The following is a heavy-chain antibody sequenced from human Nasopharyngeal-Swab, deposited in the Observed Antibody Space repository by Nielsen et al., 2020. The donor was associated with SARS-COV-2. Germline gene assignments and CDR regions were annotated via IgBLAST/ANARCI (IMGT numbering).Heavy chain of an antibody. CDR2: ISGSGGST. V-gene: IGHV3-23*01. J-gene: IGHJ4*02. CDR3: AKDDSRVLRFLERFDY. Sequence: GGSLRLSCAASGFTFSSYAMSWVRQAPGKGLEWVSAISGSGGSTYYADSVKGRFTISRDNSKNTLYLQMNSLRAEDTAVSYCAKDDSRVLRFLERFDYWGQGTLVTVSS. D-gene: IGHD3-3*01. CDR1: GFTFSSYA.